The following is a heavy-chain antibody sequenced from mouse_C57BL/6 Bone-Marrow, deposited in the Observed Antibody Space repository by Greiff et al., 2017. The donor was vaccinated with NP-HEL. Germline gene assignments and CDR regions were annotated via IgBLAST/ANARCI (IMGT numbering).Heavy chain of an antibody. V-gene: IGHV7-1*01. CDR1: GFTFSDFY. CDR2: SRNKANDYTT. J-gene: IGHJ1*03. D-gene: IGHD2-13*01. Sequence: EVNLVESGGGLVQSGRSLRLSCATSGFTFSDFYMEWVRQAPGKGLEWIAASRNKANDYTTEYSASVKGRFIVSRDTSQSILYLQMNALRAEDTAIYYCARDPLWRRGYFDVWGTGTTVTVSS. CDR3: ARDPLWRRGYFDV.